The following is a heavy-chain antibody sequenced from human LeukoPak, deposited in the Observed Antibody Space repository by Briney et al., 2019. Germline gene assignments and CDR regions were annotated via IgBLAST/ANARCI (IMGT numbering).Heavy chain of an antibody. D-gene: IGHD6-19*01. CDR1: VGSISGYY. V-gene: IGHV4-4*09. CDR2: IYSSGST. CDR3: ARRAVAENYFDY. J-gene: IGHJ4*02. Sequence: PSETVSLTCTVSVGSISGYYWSWIRQPPGKGLEWIGYIYSSGSTTYNSSLKSRVTISVDTSKNQSSLKLSSVTAADTAVYYCARRAVAENYFDYWGQGTLVTVSS.